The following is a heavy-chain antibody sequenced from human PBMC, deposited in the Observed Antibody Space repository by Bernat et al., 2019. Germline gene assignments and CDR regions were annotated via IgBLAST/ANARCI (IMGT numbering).Heavy chain of an antibody. CDR3: AKVNCGGDCYSEAFDI. CDR1: GFTFDDYA. D-gene: IGHD2-21*02. V-gene: IGHV3-9*01. CDR2: ISWNSGSI. J-gene: IGHJ3*02. Sequence: EVQLVESGGGLVQPGRSLRLSCAASGFTFDDYAMHWVRQASGKGLEWVSGISWNSGSIGYADSVKGRFTISRDNAKNSLYLQMNSLRAEDTALYYCAKVNCGGDCYSEAFDIWGQGTMVTVSS.